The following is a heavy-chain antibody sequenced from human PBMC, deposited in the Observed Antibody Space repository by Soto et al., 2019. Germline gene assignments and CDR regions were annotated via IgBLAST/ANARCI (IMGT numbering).Heavy chain of an antibody. D-gene: IGHD1-26*01. CDR3: ARGPTSRWFDP. CDR2: INHSGST. J-gene: IGHJ5*02. V-gene: IGHV4-34*01. CDR1: GGSFSGYY. Sequence: ETLSLTCAAYGGSFSGYYWSWIRQPPGKGLEWIGEINHSGSTNYNPSLKSRVTISVDTSKNQFSLKLSSVTAADTAVYYCARGPTSRWFDPWGQGTLVTVSS.